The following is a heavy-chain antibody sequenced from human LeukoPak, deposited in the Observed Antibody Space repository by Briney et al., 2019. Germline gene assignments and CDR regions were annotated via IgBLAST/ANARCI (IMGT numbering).Heavy chain of an antibody. D-gene: IGHD1-26*01. Sequence: ASVKVSCKASGYTFTSYGISWVRQAPGQGLEWMGRIIPILGIANYAQKFQGRVTITADKSTSTAYMELSSLRSEDTAVYYCARALSGVGATGVDYWGQGTLVTVSS. CDR1: GYTFTSYG. J-gene: IGHJ4*02. CDR2: IIPILGIA. V-gene: IGHV1-69*04. CDR3: ARALSGVGATGVDY.